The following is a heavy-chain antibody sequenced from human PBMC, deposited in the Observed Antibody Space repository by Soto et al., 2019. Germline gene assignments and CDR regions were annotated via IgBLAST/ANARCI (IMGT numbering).Heavy chain of an antibody. CDR1: GFTFSSYA. J-gene: IGHJ6*02. CDR2: ISYDGSNK. CDR3: ARVSGFGDQTVRSYYYGMDV. D-gene: IGHD3-16*01. Sequence: QVQLVESGGGVVQPGRSLRLSCAASGFTFSSYAMHWVHQAPGKGLEWVAVISYDGSNKYYADSVKGRFTISRDNSKNTLYLQMNSLRAEDTAVYYCARVSGFGDQTVRSYYYGMDVWGQGTTVTVSS. V-gene: IGHV3-30-3*01.